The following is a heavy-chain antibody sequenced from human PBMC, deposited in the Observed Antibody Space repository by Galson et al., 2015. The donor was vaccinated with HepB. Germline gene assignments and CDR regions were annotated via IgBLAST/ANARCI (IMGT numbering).Heavy chain of an antibody. CDR3: ASELVSQEDYYYGMDV. CDR2: ISAYNGNT. J-gene: IGHJ6*02. D-gene: IGHD2-8*01. CDR1: GYTFTSYD. Sequence: SVKVSCKASGYTFTSYDISWVRQAPGRGLEWMGWISAYNGNTNYAQKFQGRVTMTTDTSTSTAYMELRGLRSDDTAEYYCASELVSQEDYYYGMDVWGQGTTVTVSS. V-gene: IGHV1-18*01.